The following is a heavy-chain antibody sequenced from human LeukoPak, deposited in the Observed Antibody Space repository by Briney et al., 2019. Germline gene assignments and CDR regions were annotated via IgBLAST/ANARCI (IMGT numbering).Heavy chain of an antibody. Sequence: PGGSLRLSCAAPGFTFSSYSMNWVRQAPGKGLEWGSSISSSSSYIYYADSVKGGFTISRDNAKNSLYLQMNSLRAADTAVSYCARDPAICHCFDYWGQGTLVTVSS. CDR3: ARDPAICHCFDY. V-gene: IGHV3-21*01. CDR1: GFTFSSYS. D-gene: IGHD2-2*01. J-gene: IGHJ4*02. CDR2: ISSSSSYI.